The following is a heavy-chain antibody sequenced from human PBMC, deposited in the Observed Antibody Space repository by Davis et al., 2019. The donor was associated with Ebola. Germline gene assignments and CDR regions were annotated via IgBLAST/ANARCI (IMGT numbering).Heavy chain of an antibody. V-gene: IGHV3-73*01. CDR3: ARGGVWYYDISGYYGKFDY. CDR1: GFTFSGSA. J-gene: IGHJ4*02. D-gene: IGHD3-22*01. CDR2: IRSKANSYAT. Sequence: PGGSLRLSCAASGFTFSGSAMHWIRQASGQGLEWGGRIRSKANSYATAYAASVKGRFTISRDDSKNTAYLQMNSLKTEDTAVYYCARGGVWYYDISGYYGKFDYWGQGTLVTVSS.